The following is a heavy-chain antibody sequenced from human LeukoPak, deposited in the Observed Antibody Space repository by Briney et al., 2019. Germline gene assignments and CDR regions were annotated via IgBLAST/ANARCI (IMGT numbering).Heavy chain of an antibody. CDR1: GLNFGNYA. CDR2: IRSKGYGGVA. J-gene: IGHJ4*02. V-gene: IGHV3-49*03. D-gene: IGHD6-25*01. CDR3: AAVSGFDF. Sequence: PGGSLRLSCTVSGLNFGNYAMSWIRQAPGKGLEWVGYIRSKGYGGVAEYGTTVRGRFIVSRDDSKSIAYLQMNSLKTEDTGVYYCAAVSGFDFWGRGTLVTVSS.